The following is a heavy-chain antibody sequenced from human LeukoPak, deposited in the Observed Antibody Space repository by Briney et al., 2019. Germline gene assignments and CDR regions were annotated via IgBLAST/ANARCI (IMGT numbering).Heavy chain of an antibody. CDR3: ARGRYSSSWYYFDY. CDR1: GFTFSSYG. J-gene: IGHJ4*02. D-gene: IGHD6-13*01. CDR2: IWYDGSNK. V-gene: IGHV3-33*01. Sequence: PGGSLRLSCAASGFTFSSYGMHWVRHAPGKGLEWVAVIWYDGSNKYYADSVKGRFTISRDNSKNTLYLQMNSLRAEDTAVYYCARGRYSSSWYYFDYWGQGTLVTVSS.